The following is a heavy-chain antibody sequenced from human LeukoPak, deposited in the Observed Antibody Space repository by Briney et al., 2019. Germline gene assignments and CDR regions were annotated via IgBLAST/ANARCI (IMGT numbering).Heavy chain of an antibody. CDR1: GGSLSTYY. J-gene: IGHJ5*02. D-gene: IGHD2-15*01. V-gene: IGHV4-59*01. CDR3: ARLATPLSWVDP. Sequence: PSETLSLTCTVSGGSLSTYYWSSIWPSPGKAGEWVGYIYDSGSTNYKPPLKSRVTISLDTSKNQFSLKLRSMTAADTAVYFCARLATPLSWVDPWGQGNLVTVSS. CDR2: IYDSGST.